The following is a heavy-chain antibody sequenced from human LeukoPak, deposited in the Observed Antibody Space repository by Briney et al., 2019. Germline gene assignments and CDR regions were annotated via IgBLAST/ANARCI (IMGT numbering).Heavy chain of an antibody. CDR2: ISGRSGGSNT. CDR3: AKAVRGGYTGNDFDY. V-gene: IGHV3-23*01. D-gene: IGHD1-26*01. CDR1: GFTFSSYS. Sequence: PGGSLRLSCAASGFTFSSYSMNWVRQAPGKGLEWVSMISGRSGGSNTYYADSVKGRFTISRDNSQNTVYLQMNSLRAEDTAVYYCAKAVRGGYTGNDFDYWGQGALVTVSS. J-gene: IGHJ4*02.